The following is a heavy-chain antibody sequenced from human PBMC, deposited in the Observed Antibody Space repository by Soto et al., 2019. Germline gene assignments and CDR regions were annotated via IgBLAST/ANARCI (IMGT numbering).Heavy chain of an antibody. Sequence: SLRLSCAASGFSFSSYTMHWLRQTPGKGLERVAAISHDGGDKYYADSVKGRFTISRDNSKNTPYLQMNSLRREDTTVYYCAREDSLAVAGSWYWGHGILVTVSS. CDR2: ISHDGGDK. D-gene: IGHD3-16*01. CDR1: GFSFSSYT. CDR3: AREDSLAVAGSWY. V-gene: IGHV3-30*04. J-gene: IGHJ4*01.